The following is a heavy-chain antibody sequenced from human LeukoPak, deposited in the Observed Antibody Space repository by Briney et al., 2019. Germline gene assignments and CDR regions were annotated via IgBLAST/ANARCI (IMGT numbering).Heavy chain of an antibody. CDR1: GYTFSSYA. Sequence: ASVKVSCKASGYTFSSYAMHWARQAPGQRLEWMGWINAGSGNIKYSLKFQGRVTITRDTSASTAYMELSSLRSEDTAVYYCAGTSFNDDFDYWGQGTLVTVSS. J-gene: IGHJ4*02. D-gene: IGHD2-2*01. V-gene: IGHV1-3*01. CDR3: AGTSFNDDFDY. CDR2: INAGSGNI.